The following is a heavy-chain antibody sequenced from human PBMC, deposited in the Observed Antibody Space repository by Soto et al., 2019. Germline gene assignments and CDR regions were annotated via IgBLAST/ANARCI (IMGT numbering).Heavy chain of an antibody. J-gene: IGHJ6*02. D-gene: IGHD3-3*01. Sequence: EVQLLESGGGLVQPGGSLRLSCAAAGFTFSNYALTWVRQPPGKGLEWVSSFSGSGGSTYYAGSVRGRFTISRDNSKNTLFLQMNSLRVEDTAIYYCARDWTGDTCPCLDVWGQGTTVSVSS. CDR1: GFTFSNYA. CDR3: ARDWTGDTCPCLDV. CDR2: FSGSGGST. V-gene: IGHV3-23*01.